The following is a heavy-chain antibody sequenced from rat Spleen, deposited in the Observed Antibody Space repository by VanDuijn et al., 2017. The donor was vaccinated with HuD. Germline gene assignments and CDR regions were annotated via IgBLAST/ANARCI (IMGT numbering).Heavy chain of an antibody. Sequence: QVQLKESGPDLVQPSQTLSLTCTVSGFSLTSYGVSWVRQPPGKGLEWIAAISSGGSTYYNSVLKSRLSISRDTSKSQVFLKMNSLQTEDTAMYFCARSRGDYWGQGVMVTVSS. CDR2: ISSGGST. CDR3: ARSRGDY. J-gene: IGHJ2*01. CDR1: GFSLTSYG. V-gene: IGHV2S8*01. D-gene: IGHD4-3*01.